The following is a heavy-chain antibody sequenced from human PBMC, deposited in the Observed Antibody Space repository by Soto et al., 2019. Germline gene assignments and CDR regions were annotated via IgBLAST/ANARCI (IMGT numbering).Heavy chain of an antibody. D-gene: IGHD6-19*01. J-gene: IGHJ6*02. V-gene: IGHV1-8*01. Sequence: ASVKVSCKASVYTFTSYDINWVRPATGQGLEWMGWMNPNSGNTGYAQKFQGRVTMTRNTSISTAYMELSSLRSEDTAVYYCARRIARIAVAGAPAVYYYYYGMDVWGQGTTVTVSS. CDR2: MNPNSGNT. CDR1: VYTFTSYD. CDR3: ARRIARIAVAGAPAVYYYYYGMDV.